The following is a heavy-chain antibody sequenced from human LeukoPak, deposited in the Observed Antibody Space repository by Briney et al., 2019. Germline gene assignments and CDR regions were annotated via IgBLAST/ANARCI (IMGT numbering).Heavy chain of an antibody. Sequence: PSETLSLTCTVSGGSISSSSYYWGWIRQPPGKGLEWIGSIYYSGSTYYNPSLKSRVTISVDTSKNQFSLKLSSVTAADTAVYYCARDLRFLEWLAVYAGVFDYWGQGTLVTVSS. CDR2: IYYSGST. V-gene: IGHV4-39*07. D-gene: IGHD3-3*01. CDR3: ARDLRFLEWLAVYAGVFDY. CDR1: GGSISSSSYY. J-gene: IGHJ4*02.